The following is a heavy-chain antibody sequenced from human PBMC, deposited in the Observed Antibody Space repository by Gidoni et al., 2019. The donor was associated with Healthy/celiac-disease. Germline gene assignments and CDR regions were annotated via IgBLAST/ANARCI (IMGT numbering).Heavy chain of an antibody. Sequence: QLQLQESGPGLVKPSETLSLTCTVSGGSISSSSYYWGWIRQPPGKGLEWIGSIYYSGSTYYNPSLKSRVTISVDTSKNQFSLKLSSVTAADTAVYYCARSDVGYNWFDPWGQGTLVTVSS. D-gene: IGHD1-26*01. CDR2: IYYSGST. CDR1: GGSISSSSYY. V-gene: IGHV4-39*01. CDR3: ARSDVGYNWFDP. J-gene: IGHJ5*02.